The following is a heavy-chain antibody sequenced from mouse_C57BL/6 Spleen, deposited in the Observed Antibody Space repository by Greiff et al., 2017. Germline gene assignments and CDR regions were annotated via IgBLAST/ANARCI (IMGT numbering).Heavy chain of an antibody. CDR2: FYPGSGSI. D-gene: IGHD2-5*01. CDR1: GYTFTEYT. Sequence: VKLQASGAELVKPGASVKLSCKASGYTFTEYTIHWVKQRSGQGLEWIGWFYPGSGSIKYNEKFKDKATLTADKSSSTVYMELSRLTSEDSAVYVCARHEEYYSNSYAMDYWAQGTSVTVSS. V-gene: IGHV1-62-2*01. CDR3: ARHEEYYSNSYAMDY. J-gene: IGHJ4*01.